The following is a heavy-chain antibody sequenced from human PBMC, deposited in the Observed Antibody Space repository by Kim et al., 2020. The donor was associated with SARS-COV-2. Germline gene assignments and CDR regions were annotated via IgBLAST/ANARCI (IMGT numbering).Heavy chain of an antibody. D-gene: IGHD3-10*01. J-gene: IGHJ5*02. V-gene: IGHV6-1*01. CDR3: AREWTMVRGSRGGWFDP. Sequence: VKSRITINPDTSKNQFSLQLNSVTPEDTAVYYCAREWTMVRGSRGGWFDPWGQGTLVTVSS.